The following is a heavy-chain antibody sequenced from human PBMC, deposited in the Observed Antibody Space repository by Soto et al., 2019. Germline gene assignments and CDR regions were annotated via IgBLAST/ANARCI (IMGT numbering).Heavy chain of an antibody. V-gene: IGHV3-30-3*01. Sequence: QVQLVESGGGVVQPGRSLRLSCAASGFTFSSCAMHWVRQAPGKGLEWVAVISYDGSNKYYADSMKGRFTISRDNSKNTLYLQMNSLRAEDTAVYYCARETYYDFWSGPYYGMDVWGQGTTVTVSS. J-gene: IGHJ6*02. CDR2: ISYDGSNK. CDR3: ARETYYDFWSGPYYGMDV. D-gene: IGHD3-3*01. CDR1: GFTFSSCA.